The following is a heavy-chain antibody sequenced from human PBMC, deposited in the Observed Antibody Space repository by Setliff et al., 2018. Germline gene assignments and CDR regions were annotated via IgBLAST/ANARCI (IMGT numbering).Heavy chain of an antibody. V-gene: IGHV1-18*01. J-gene: IGHJ4*02. CDR2: ISPHTGNT. CDR3: SRLVRFCTRTACQRLSGGEF. Sequence: ASVKVSCKASGSTFTDSIVNWVRQAPGQGLEWMGWISPHTGNTYYTPKLHGRVTLTTDTSASTAYMELRSLGSDDTAVYYCSRLVRFCTRTACQRLSGGEFWGQGTLVTVSS. D-gene: IGHD2-8*01. CDR1: GSTFTDSI.